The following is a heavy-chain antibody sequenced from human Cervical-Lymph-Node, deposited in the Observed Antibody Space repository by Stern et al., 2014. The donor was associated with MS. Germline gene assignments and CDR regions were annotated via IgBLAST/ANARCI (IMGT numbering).Heavy chain of an antibody. CDR1: GFTLSHYG. J-gene: IGHJ4*02. CDR2: ISYDGTNQ. Sequence: VQLVESGGGVVQPWRSLRLSCAASGFTLSHYGMHWVRQAPGKELEWVAAISYDGTNQYYAASVKGRFTISRDKSKNTLYLQMNSLRAEDTALYYCAKEETYAVIAYWGQGTLVTASS. V-gene: IGHV3-30*18. CDR3: AKEETYAVIAY. D-gene: IGHD2-2*01.